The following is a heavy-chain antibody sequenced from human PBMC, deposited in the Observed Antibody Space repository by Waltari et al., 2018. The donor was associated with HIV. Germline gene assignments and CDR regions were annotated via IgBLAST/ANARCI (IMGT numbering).Heavy chain of an antibody. CDR2: ICGSGATT. D-gene: IGHD6-13*01. CDR1: GSTFSSYA. V-gene: IGHV3-23*01. CDR3: AKDGGDSSPLSYYYVMDV. J-gene: IGHJ6*02. Sequence: VQLLASGGGLVQPGGCLRLSCSASGSTFSSYAISWVCQAPGNGREWVSAICGSGATTYYAASRKGPFTISLDHSKSTLYLQMNSLRGEDTAVYYCAKDGGDSSPLSYYYVMDVWRQGTTVTVSS.